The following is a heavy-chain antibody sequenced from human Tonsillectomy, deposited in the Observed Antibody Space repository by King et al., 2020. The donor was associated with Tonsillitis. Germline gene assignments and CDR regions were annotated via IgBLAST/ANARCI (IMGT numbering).Heavy chain of an antibody. CDR2: ISRSSSYI. CDR1: GFIFSTYS. Sequence: VQLVESGGGLVKPGGSLRLSCAASGFIFSTYSMNWVRQAPGKGLEWVSSISRSSSYIFYADSVKGRFTISRDNAKNSLYLQMHSLRADDTAVYYCARQDWAPGVFDMWGQGTMVTVSS. J-gene: IGHJ3*02. V-gene: IGHV3-21*01. CDR3: ARQDWAPGVFDM. D-gene: IGHD3-9*01.